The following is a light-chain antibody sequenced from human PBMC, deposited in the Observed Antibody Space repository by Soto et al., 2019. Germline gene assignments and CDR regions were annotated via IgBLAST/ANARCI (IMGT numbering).Light chain of an antibody. Sequence: DIQMTQSPSSLSASIGDRVTLTCRASQSISFYLNWYQQKPGKAPRLLIYAATTLQSGVPLRFRGGGSGADFTLTVSSLQPQDFATYYCQQSYSIPHTFGQGTKVEIK. V-gene: IGKV1-39*01. CDR1: QSISFY. J-gene: IGKJ1*01. CDR3: QQSYSIPHT. CDR2: AAT.